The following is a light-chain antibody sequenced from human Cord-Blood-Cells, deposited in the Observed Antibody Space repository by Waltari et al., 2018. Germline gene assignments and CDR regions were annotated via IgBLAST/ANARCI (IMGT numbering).Light chain of an antibody. V-gene: IGLV2-14*01. CDR3: SSYTSSSTLV. CDR2: EVS. J-gene: IGLJ2*01. CDR1: SSIVGGYNY. Sequence: QSALTQPASVSRSPGQSITISCTGTSSIVGGYNYVSWYQHHPGKAPKLLIYEVSHRPSGVSNRFSGSKSGNTASLTISGLQAEDEADYYCSSYTSSSTLVFGGGTKLTVL.